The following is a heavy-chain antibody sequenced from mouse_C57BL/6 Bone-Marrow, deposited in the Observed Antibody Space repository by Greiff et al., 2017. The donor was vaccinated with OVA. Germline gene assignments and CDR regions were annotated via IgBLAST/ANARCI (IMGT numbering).Heavy chain of an antibody. D-gene: IGHD2-5*01. CDR1: GYTFTDYY. CDR3: ARRNYSNFAWFAY. CDR2: INPNNGGT. Sequence: VQLQQSGPELVKPGASVKISCKASGYTFTDYYMNWVKQSHGKSLEWIGDINPNNGGTSYNQKFKGKATLTVDKYSSTAYMELRSLTSEDSAVYYGARRNYSNFAWFAYWGQGTLVTVSA. J-gene: IGHJ3*01. V-gene: IGHV1-26*01.